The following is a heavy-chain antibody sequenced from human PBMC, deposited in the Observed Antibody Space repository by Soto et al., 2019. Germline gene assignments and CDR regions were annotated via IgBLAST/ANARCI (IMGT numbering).Heavy chain of an antibody. CDR2: VIPLFRTS. V-gene: IGHV1-69*01. J-gene: IGHJ4*02. CDR1: GGTFSDFA. CDR3: AAGGDRKLFYFDY. D-gene: IGHD2-21*01. Sequence: QVQLVQSGAEVKKPGSSVKVSCKTSGGTFSDFAFSWVRQAPGQGLEWMGGVIPLFRTSHYAQKFRGRVTITADASTSTVHMELTSLTSDDTAVFDCAAGGDRKLFYFDYWGQGTLVTVSP.